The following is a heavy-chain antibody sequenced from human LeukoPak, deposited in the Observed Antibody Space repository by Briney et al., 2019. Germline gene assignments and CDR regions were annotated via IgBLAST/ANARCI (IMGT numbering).Heavy chain of an antibody. CDR2: ISSSSSYI. V-gene: IGHV3-21*01. J-gene: IGHJ6*02. Sequence: GGSLRLSCAASGFTFSSYSMNWVRQAPGKGLEWASSISSSSSYIYYADSVKGRFTISRGNAKNSLYLQMNSLRAEDTAVYYCARDMNRGYYYGMDVWGQGTTVTVSS. CDR1: GFTFSSYS. D-gene: IGHD1/OR15-1a*01. CDR3: ARDMNRGYYYGMDV.